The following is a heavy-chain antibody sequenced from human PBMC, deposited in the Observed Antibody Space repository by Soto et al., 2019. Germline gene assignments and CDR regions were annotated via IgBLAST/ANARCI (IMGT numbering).Heavy chain of an antibody. D-gene: IGHD3-3*01. J-gene: IGHJ4*02. CDR3: ARWSYLDY. V-gene: IGHV3-23*01. Sequence: GGSLRLSCAAPGFSFGSYALSWVRQAPGKGLEWVSTISGSDGKTFYADSVKGRFSISRDTSQSTLYLQMNSLRADDTAMYYCARWSYLDYWGQGTRVTVSS. CDR1: GFSFGSYA. CDR2: ISGSDGKT.